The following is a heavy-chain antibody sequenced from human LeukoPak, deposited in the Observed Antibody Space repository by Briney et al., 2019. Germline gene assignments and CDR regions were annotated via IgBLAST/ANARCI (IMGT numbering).Heavy chain of an antibody. Sequence: SVKVSCKASGGTFSSYAISWVRQAPGQGLEWMGRIIPILGIANYAQKFQGRVTITADKSTSTAYMELSNLRSEDTAVYYCARHSIAVAGTPFDYWGQGTLVTVSS. V-gene: IGHV1-69*04. J-gene: IGHJ4*02. CDR3: ARHSIAVAGTPFDY. CDR1: GGTFSSYA. D-gene: IGHD6-19*01. CDR2: IIPILGIA.